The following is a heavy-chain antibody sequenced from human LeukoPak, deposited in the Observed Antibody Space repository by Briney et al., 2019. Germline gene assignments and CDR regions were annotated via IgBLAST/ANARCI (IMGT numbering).Heavy chain of an antibody. CDR2: IYSGGST. J-gene: IGHJ4*02. CDR1: GFTVSSNY. D-gene: IGHD5-18*01. Sequence: GGSLRLSCAASGFTVSSNYMSWLRQAPGKGLEWVSVIYSGGSTYYADSVKGRFTISRDNSKNTLYLQMNSLRAEDTAVYYCARKRGYSYGNFDYWGQGTLVTVSS. V-gene: IGHV3-66*02. CDR3: ARKRGYSYGNFDY.